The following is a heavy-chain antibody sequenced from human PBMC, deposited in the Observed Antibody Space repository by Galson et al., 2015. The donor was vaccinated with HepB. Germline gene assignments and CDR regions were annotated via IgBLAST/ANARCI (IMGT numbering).Heavy chain of an antibody. CDR2: ISYDGSNK. CDR1: GFTFSSYA. V-gene: IGHV3-30-3*01. J-gene: IGHJ3*02. Sequence: SLRLSCAASGFTFSSYAMHWVRQAPGKGLEWVAVISYDGSNKYYADSVKGRFTISRDNSKNTLYLQMNSLRAEDTAVYYCARGSSGWYGDAFDIWGQGTMVTVSS. D-gene: IGHD6-19*01. CDR3: ARGSSGWYGDAFDI.